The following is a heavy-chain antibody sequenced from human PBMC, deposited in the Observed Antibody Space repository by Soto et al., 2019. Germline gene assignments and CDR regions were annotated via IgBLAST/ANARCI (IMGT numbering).Heavy chain of an antibody. CDR1: GYTFTSYG. CDR3: ARDLVGASYYYY. V-gene: IGHV1-18*01. J-gene: IGHJ4*02. CDR2: ISTNNGDT. Sequence: QVQLVQSGAEVKKPGASVKVACKTSGYTFTSYGISWVRQAPGQGLEWMGWISTNNGDTNYAQNLQGRVTMTTDTSTSTAYMEVRSLRSDDTAVYYCARDLVGASYYYYWGQGTLVPVSS. D-gene: IGHD1-26*01.